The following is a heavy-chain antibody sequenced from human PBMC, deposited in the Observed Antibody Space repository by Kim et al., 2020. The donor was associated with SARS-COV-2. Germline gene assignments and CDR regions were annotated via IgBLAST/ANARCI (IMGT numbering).Heavy chain of an antibody. CDR2: T. D-gene: IGHD1-26*01. J-gene: IGHJ6*02. Sequence: TKYSQKFQDRVTISRDTSASTTYMELSSLRSEDTAVYYCARVLGPNGMDVWGQGTTVTVSS. CDR3: ARVLGPNGMDV. V-gene: IGHV1-3*01.